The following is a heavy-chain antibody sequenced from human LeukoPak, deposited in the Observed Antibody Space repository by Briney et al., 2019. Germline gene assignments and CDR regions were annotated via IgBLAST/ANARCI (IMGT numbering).Heavy chain of an antibody. Sequence: PSETLSLTCAVYGGSFSGYYWSWIRQPPGKGLEWIGEINHSGSTNYNPSLKSRVTISVDTSKNQFSLKLSSVTAADTAVYYCARIPQQPASLYYYYGMDVWGQGTTVTVSS. CDR2: INHSGST. J-gene: IGHJ6*02. CDR3: ARIPQQPASLYYYYGMDV. CDR1: GGSFSGYY. D-gene: IGHD6-13*01. V-gene: IGHV4-34*01.